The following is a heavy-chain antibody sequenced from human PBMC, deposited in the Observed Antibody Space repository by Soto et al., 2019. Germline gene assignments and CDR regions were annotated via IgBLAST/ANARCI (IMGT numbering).Heavy chain of an antibody. CDR2: INANNGDT. J-gene: IGHJ4*02. D-gene: IGHD1-26*01. Sequence: QVQLVQSGPELKKPGASVKVSCKASGYTFTSYGICWVRQAPGQGLEWMGRINANNGDTDYRQKFQGRITMTADASTDTVYMDLRNLTTDDTGVYYCSRFGAYGSHWGQGTQITVSS. CDR3: SRFGAYGSH. V-gene: IGHV1-18*04. CDR1: GYTFTSYG.